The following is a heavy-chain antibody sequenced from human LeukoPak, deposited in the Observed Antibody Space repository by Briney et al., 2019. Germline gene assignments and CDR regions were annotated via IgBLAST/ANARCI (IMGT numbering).Heavy chain of an antibody. D-gene: IGHD3-9*01. V-gene: IGHV1-69*04. J-gene: IGHJ4*02. CDR3: ARVDGYESRSPYYDILTGPDY. Sequence: ASVKVSCKASGGTFSSYAISWVRQAPGQGLEWMGRIIPILGIANYAQNLQGRVTMTADTSTTTVYVELSSLKSEDTAVYYCARVDGYESRSPYYDILTGPDYWGQGTLVTVSS. CDR1: GGTFSSYA. CDR2: IIPILGIA.